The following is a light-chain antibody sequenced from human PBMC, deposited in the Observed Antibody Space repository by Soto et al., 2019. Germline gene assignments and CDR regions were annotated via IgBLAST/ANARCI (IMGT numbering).Light chain of an antibody. CDR1: NGDVGSYDL. V-gene: IGLV2-23*02. CDR3: CSYAGGNTLI. CDR2: EVN. Sequence: QSALTQPASVSGSPGQSITISCTGTNGDVGSYDLVSWYQQYPGKAPKLIIYEVNKRPSGVSNRFSGAKSGNTAPLTISGLQTEDEADYDCCSYAGGNTLIFGGGTQLTVL. J-gene: IGLJ2*01.